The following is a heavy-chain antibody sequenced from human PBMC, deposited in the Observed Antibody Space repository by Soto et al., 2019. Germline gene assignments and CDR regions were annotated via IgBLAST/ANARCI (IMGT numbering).Heavy chain of an antibody. CDR2: ISGDGGST. J-gene: IGHJ4*02. V-gene: IGHV3-23*01. CDR3: AKDSRYCSGGSCYSSGWSDY. D-gene: IGHD2-15*01. Sequence: HPGGSLRLSCAASGFTFSSYAMSWVRQAPGKGLEWVSAISGDGGSTYYADSVKGRFTISRDNSKNTLYLQMNNLGAEDAAVYYCAKDSRYCSGGSCYSSGWSDYWGQGTLVTVSS. CDR1: GFTFSSYA.